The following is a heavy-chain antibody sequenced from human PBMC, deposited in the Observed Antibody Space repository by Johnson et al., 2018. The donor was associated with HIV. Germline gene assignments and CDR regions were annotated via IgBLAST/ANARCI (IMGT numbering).Heavy chain of an antibody. CDR1: GFTFSSYA. CDR3: AREGTIHSAFDI. CDR2: ISGSGVST. Sequence: VQLVESGGGLVQPGGSLRLSCAASGFTFSSYAMSWVRQAPGKGLEWVSAISGSGVSTYYADSVKGRFTISRDNSSNTLYLQMNSLRVEDTAVYYCAREGTIHSAFDIWGQGTMVTVA. V-gene: IGHV3-23*04. J-gene: IGHJ3*02. D-gene: IGHD2-15*01.